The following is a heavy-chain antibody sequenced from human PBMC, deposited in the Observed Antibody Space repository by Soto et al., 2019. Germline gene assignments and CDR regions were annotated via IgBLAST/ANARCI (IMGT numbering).Heavy chain of an antibody. CDR1: GFTFTTYA. CDR2: ISNDGNKK. J-gene: IGHJ4*02. Sequence: XESLRLSCAASGFTFTTYAIHWVRQAPGKGLEWVAVISNDGNKKVYADSVKGRFNVSRDNSKNTVYLQMNSLRGDDTAVYYCARSIAVAGLDYWGQGTLVTVSS. D-gene: IGHD6-19*01. CDR3: ARSIAVAGLDY. V-gene: IGHV3-30-3*01.